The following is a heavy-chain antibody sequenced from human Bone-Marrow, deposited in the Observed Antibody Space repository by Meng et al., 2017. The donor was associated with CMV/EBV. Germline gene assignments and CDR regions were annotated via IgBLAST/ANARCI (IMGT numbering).Heavy chain of an antibody. V-gene: IGHV3-74*01. CDR2: INGDGSST. Sequence: GESLKISCAASGFTFSSYSMNWVRQAPGKGLVWVSRINGDGSSTSYADSVKGRFTISRDNAKDTLYLQMNSLRAEDTAMYYCARVSDYHYYYGMDVWGQGTTVTVSS. CDR1: GFTFSSYS. J-gene: IGHJ6*02. CDR3: ARVSDYHYYYGMDV.